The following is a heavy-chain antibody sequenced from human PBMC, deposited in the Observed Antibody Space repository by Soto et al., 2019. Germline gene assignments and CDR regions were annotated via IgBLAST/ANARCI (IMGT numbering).Heavy chain of an antibody. CDR2: IIPILNIA. D-gene: IGHD2-15*01. J-gene: IGHJ5*02. V-gene: IGHV1-69*08. Sequence: QVQLVQSGAEVKKPGSSVKVSCKASGGTFSSYTISWVRQAPGQGLEWMGRIIPILNIANYAQKFQGSVTITADKSTSTAYMELSSLRSEDTAVYYCARDVYCSGGSCYPVNWFDPWGQGTLVTVSS. CDR3: ARDVYCSGGSCYPVNWFDP. CDR1: GGTFSSYT.